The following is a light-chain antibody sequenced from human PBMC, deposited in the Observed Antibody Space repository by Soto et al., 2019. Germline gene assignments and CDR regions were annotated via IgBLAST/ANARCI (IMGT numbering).Light chain of an antibody. V-gene: IGLV2-8*01. J-gene: IGLJ1*01. CDR1: SSDVGAYNY. Sequence: QSVMTQPPSASGSPGQSVTIPCTGTSSDVGAYNYVSWYQQHPGKAPKLVIYEVSKRPSGVPDRFSGSKSGNTASLTSSGLQSEDDADYYCASHAGSNAGFGTGNKLTVL. CDR2: EVS. CDR3: ASHAGSNAG.